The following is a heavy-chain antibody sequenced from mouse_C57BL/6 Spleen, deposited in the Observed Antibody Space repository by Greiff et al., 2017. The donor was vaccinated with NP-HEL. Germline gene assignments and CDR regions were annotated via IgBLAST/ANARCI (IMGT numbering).Heavy chain of an antibody. CDR1: GYTFTDYN. CDR3: ARDGNYVDYFDY. V-gene: IGHV1-22*01. CDR2: INPNNGGT. Sequence: VHVKQSGPELVKPGASVKMSCKASGYTFTDYNMHWVKQSHGKSLEWIGYINPNNGGTSYNQKFKGKATLTVNKSSSTAYMELRSLTSEDSAVYYCARDGNYVDYFDYWGQGTTLTVSS. D-gene: IGHD2-1*01. J-gene: IGHJ2*01.